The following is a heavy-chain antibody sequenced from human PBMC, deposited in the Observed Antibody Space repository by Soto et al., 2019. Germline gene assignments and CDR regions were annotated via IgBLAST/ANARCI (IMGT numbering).Heavy chain of an antibody. J-gene: IGHJ3*02. CDR2: IHHTGHV. CDR3: ARPLMWFGQTGAFDT. CDR1: GGSFSGYH. D-gene: IGHD3-10*01. Sequence: QVQLQQWGAGLLKPSETLSLTCGVYGGSFSGYHWCWIRQTPGKGLECIGHIHHTGHVNYNPSLKSRVTLSVDTSKKQFSLRLSSVTAADTAVYCCARPLMWFGQTGAFDTWGQGTTVTVSS. V-gene: IGHV4-34*02.